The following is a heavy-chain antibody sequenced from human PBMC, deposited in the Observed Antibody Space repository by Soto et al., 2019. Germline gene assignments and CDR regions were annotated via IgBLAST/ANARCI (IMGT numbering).Heavy chain of an antibody. D-gene: IGHD3-10*01. CDR2: IYYSGST. V-gene: IGHV4-59*01. Sequence: SETLSLTCTVSGGSISSYYWSWIRQPPGKGLEWIGYIYYSGSTNYNPSLKSRVTISVDTSKNQFSLKLSSVTAADTAVYYCARGHSGHDVFYIWGQGTMVTGS. CDR1: GGSISSYY. CDR3: ARGHSGHDVFYI. J-gene: IGHJ3*02.